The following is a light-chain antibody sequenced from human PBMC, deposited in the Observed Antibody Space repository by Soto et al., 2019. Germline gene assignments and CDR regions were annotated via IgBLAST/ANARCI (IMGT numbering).Light chain of an antibody. V-gene: IGLV2-14*01. Sequence: QSALTQPASVSGSPGQSITISCTGTSSDVGGYNYVSWYQQHPGKAPKLMIYEVSNRPSGVSHRFSGSKSGNTASLTISGLQAEDEADYYCSSYTSSSTYGFGTGTKLTVL. CDR2: EVS. CDR3: SSYTSSSTYG. CDR1: SSDVGGYNY. J-gene: IGLJ1*01.